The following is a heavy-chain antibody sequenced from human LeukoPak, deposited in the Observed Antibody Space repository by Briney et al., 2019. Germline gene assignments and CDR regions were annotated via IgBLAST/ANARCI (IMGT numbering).Heavy chain of an antibody. V-gene: IGHV3-30*03. CDR1: GFTFSSYW. Sequence: GGSLRLSCAASGFTFSSYWMHWVRQAPGKGLEWEAVISYDGSNKYYEDSVKGRFTISRDNSKNTLYLQMNSLRAEDTAVYYCARVRCSGGSCYLTNGMDVWGKGTRVSVSS. J-gene: IGHJ6*04. CDR2: ISYDGSNK. D-gene: IGHD2-15*01. CDR3: ARVRCSGGSCYLTNGMDV.